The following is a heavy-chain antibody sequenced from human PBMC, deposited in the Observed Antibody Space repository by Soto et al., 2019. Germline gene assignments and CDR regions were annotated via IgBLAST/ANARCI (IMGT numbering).Heavy chain of an antibody. D-gene: IGHD6-13*01. Sequence: QVQLQESGPGLVKPSQTLSLTCTVSGGSISSGDYYWSWIRQPPGKGLEWIGYIYYSGSTYYNPSLKSRVTISVDTSKNQFSLKLSSVTAADTAVYYCAREWYSSRPIPYNWFDPWGQGTLVTVSS. CDR3: AREWYSSRPIPYNWFDP. J-gene: IGHJ5*02. V-gene: IGHV4-30-4*01. CDR1: GGSISSGDYY. CDR2: IYYSGST.